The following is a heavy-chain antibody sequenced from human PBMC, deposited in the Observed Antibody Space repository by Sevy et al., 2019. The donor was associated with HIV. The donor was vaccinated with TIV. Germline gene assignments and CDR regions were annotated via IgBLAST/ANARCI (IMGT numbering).Heavy chain of an antibody. CDR3: ASEDVGATWGEGYFDL. D-gene: IGHD1-26*01. CDR2: ISCSSSYT. Sequence: GGSLRLSCAASGFTFSDYYMSWIRQAPGKGLEWVSYISCSSSYTNYGDSVKGRFAISRDNAKNSLYLQMNSLRAEDTAVYYCASEDVGATWGEGYFDLWGRGTLVTVSS. CDR1: GFTFSDYY. V-gene: IGHV3-11*06. J-gene: IGHJ2*01.